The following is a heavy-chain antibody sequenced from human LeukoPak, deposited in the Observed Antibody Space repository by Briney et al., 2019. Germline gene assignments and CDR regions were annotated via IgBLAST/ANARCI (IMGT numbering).Heavy chain of an antibody. D-gene: IGHD2-15*01. J-gene: IGHJ3*02. Sequence: PSETLSLTCAVSGYSISSGYYWGWIRQPPGKGLEWIGRIYHSGSTYYNPSLKSRVTISVDTSKNQFSLKLSSVTAADTAVYYCARDCWCSSTSCYGVGSGGSCYSGPFDIWGQGTMVTVSS. V-gene: IGHV4-38-2*02. CDR1: GYSISSGYY. CDR2: IYHSGST. CDR3: ARDCWCSSTSCYGVGSGGSCYSGPFDI.